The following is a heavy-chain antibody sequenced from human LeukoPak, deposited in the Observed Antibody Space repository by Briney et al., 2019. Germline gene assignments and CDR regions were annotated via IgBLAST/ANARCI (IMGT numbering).Heavy chain of an antibody. CDR2: ISGSGGST. CDR1: GFTFSSYG. V-gene: IGHV3-23*01. Sequence: GGTLRLSCAASGFTFSSYGMSWVRQAPGKGLEWVSAISGSGGSTYYADSVKGRFTISRDNSKNTLYLQMNSLRAEDTAVYYCASRKLANDYWGQGTLVTVSS. CDR3: ASRKLANDY. D-gene: IGHD1-1*01. J-gene: IGHJ4*02.